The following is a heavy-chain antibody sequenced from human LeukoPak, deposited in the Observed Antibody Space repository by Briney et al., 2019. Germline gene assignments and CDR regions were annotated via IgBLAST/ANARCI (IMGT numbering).Heavy chain of an antibody. V-gene: IGHV4-34*01. CDR2: INHSGST. J-gene: IGHJ5*02. Sequence: PSETLSLTCAVYGGSFSGYYWSWIRQPSGKGLEWIGEINHSGSTNYNPSLKSRVTISVDTSKNQFSLKLSSVTAADTAVYYCARLGYYYDSSGYYPNWFDHWGQGTLVTVSS. CDR1: GGSFSGYY. CDR3: ARLGYYYDSSGYYPNWFDH. D-gene: IGHD3-22*01.